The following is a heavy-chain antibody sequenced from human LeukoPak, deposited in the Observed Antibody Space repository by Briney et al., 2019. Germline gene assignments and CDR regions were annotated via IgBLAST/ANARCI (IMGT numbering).Heavy chain of an antibody. CDR1: GYTFTSYG. CDR2: INGYNGNT. Sequence: ASVKVTCKSSGYTFTSYGISWVRPPPGQGLEWMGLINGYNGNTNYAQKLQGRVTMTTDTSTSTAYMELRSMRSEDTAVYYCARDLTSSIGSRHKVVDYWGQGTLVTVSS. J-gene: IGHJ4*02. V-gene: IGHV1-18*01. D-gene: IGHD6-6*01. CDR3: ARDLTSSIGSRHKVVDY.